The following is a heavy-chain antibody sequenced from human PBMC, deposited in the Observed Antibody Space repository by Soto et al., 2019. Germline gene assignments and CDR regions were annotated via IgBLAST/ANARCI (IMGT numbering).Heavy chain of an antibody. D-gene: IGHD2-8*02. V-gene: IGHV5-10-1*01. CDR3: AILVAAPHYYYYPMAV. CDR1: GYSFTSYW. Sequence: GASLKISGKGSGYSFTSYWISWVRQMPGKGLEWMGRIDPSDSYTNYSPSFQGHVTISADKSISTAYLQWSSLKASDTAMYYCAILVAAPHYYYYPMAVPARGSTDPVSS. J-gene: IGHJ6*01. CDR2: IDPSDSYT.